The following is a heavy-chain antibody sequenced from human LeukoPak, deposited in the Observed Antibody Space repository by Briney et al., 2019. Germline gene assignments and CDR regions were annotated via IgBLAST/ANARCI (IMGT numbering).Heavy chain of an antibody. CDR1: VGSMSRGGDS. J-gene: IGHJ3*02. D-gene: IGHD2-2*01. CDR2: IYQSGST. V-gene: IGHV4-30-2*01. Sequence: SETLSLTCAVSVGSMSRGGDSWSWIRQPPGRGLEWIGYIYQSGSTYYNPSLKSRVTISVDRSKNQLSLKLSSVTAADTAVHYCARSRSPGSDAFDIWGQGTMVTVSS. CDR3: ARSRSPGSDAFDI.